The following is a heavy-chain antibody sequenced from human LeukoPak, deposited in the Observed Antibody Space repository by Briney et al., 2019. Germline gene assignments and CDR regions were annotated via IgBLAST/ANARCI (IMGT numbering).Heavy chain of an antibody. J-gene: IGHJ4*02. Sequence: GGSLRLSCAASGFTVSSNYMSWVRQAPGKGLEWVSVIYSGGSTYYADSVKGRFTISRDNSKNTLYLQMNSLRAEDTAVYYCARDFVVGYSYGYGGGDYWGQGTLVTVSS. CDR2: IYSGGST. CDR3: ARDFVVGYSYGYGGGDY. CDR1: GFTVSSNY. D-gene: IGHD5-18*01. V-gene: IGHV3-53*05.